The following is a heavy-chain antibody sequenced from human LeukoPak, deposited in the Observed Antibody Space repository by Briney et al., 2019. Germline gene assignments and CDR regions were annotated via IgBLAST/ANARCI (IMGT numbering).Heavy chain of an antibody. Sequence: SETLSLTCTVSGGSISSYYWSWIRQPAGQGLEWIGRIYTSGSTNYNPSLKSRVTMSVDTSKNQFSLKLSSVTAADTAVYYCATVNTYQSKLAQENDAFDIWGQGTMVTVSS. CDR2: IYTSGST. V-gene: IGHV4-4*07. CDR1: GGSISSYY. J-gene: IGHJ3*02. D-gene: IGHD1/OR15-1a*01. CDR3: ATVNTYQSKLAQENDAFDI.